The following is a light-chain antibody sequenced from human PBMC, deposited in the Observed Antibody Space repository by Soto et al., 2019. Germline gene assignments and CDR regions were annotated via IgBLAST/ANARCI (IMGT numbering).Light chain of an antibody. CDR3: CSYAGSSLWV. CDR1: SSDVGAYNY. J-gene: IGLJ3*02. V-gene: IGLV2-11*01. Sequence: QSARTQPRSASRSPGQSVTISCTGTSSDVGAYNYVSWYQHHPGKAPKLVIYDVTKRPSGVPDRFAGSKSGNTASLTISGLQAEDESDYYCCSYAGSSLWVFGGGTKLTLL. CDR2: DVT.